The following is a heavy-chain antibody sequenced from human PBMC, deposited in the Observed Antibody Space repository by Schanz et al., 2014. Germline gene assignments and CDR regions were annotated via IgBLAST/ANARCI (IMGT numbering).Heavy chain of an antibody. CDR3: AKSIYAIVQRHDAFQI. J-gene: IGHJ3*02. D-gene: IGHD2-8*01. V-gene: IGHV1-69*04. Sequence: KKPGSSVKVSCKASGRTFSSYAISWVRQAPGQGLEWMGRIIPIVGIPNYAQKFQGRVTITADKSTSTAYMELSSLRSEDPAVYYCAKSIYAIVQRHDAFQIWARGAIVAVSS. CDR1: GRTFSSYA. CDR2: IIPIVGIP.